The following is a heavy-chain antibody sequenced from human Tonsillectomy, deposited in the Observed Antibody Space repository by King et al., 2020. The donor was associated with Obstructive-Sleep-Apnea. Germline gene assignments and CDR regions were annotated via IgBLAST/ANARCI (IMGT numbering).Heavy chain of an antibody. D-gene: IGHD3-10*01. Sequence: VQLVESGGGLVQPGRSLRLSCAVSGFTFDDYAMHWVRQAPGKGLEWVSGISWNSGTIGYVDSVKGRFTISRDNAMNSLYLQMNSLRAEDTALYYCVKGDYGSGQSGGDVWGQGTTVTVSS. V-gene: IGHV3-9*01. CDR1: GFTFDDYA. CDR3: VKGDYGSGQSGGDV. J-gene: IGHJ6*02. CDR2: ISWNSGTI.